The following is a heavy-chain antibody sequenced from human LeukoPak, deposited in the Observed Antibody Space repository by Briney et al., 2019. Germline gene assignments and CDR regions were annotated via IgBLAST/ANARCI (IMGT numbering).Heavy chain of an antibody. CDR3: AIEVVVIATDAFDI. CDR1: GYTFTGYY. Sequence: ASEKVSCKASGYTFTGYYMHWVRQAPGQGLEWMGWINPNSGGTNYAQKFQGRVTMTRDTSISTAYMELSRLRSDDTAVYYCAIEVVVIATDAFDIWGQGTMVTVSS. V-gene: IGHV1-2*02. D-gene: IGHD2-21*01. CDR2: INPNSGGT. J-gene: IGHJ3*02.